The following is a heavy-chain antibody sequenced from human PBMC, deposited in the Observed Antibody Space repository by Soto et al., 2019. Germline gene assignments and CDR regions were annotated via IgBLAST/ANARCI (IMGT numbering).Heavy chain of an antibody. Sequence: ASVKVSCKASGYTFTSYGISWVRQAPGQGLEWMGWISAYNGNTNYAQKLQGRVTMTTDTSTSTDYMELRSLRSDDTAVYYCARVRGSGSYYNLSGLYYYYYGMDVWGQGTTVTVSS. J-gene: IGHJ6*02. CDR1: GYTFTSYG. CDR3: ARVRGSGSYYNLSGLYYYYYGMDV. CDR2: ISAYNGNT. D-gene: IGHD3-10*01. V-gene: IGHV1-18*01.